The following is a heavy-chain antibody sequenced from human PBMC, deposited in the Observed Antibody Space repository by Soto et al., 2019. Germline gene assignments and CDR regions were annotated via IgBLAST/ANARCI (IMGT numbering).Heavy chain of an antibody. CDR2: ISSSGSTI. CDR3: ARDDRYAFDD. V-gene: IGHV3-48*01. J-gene: IGHJ4*02. D-gene: IGHD3-9*01. Sequence: EGQLVDSGGGVVQPGGSLRLSCAASGIAFSTYTMIWVRQAPGKGLEYISYISSSGSTIDYADSVQGRFTISRDNAKSSLYLQMNSRRAEDTAVYYCARDDRYAFDDWGQGTLVTVSS. CDR1: GIAFSTYT.